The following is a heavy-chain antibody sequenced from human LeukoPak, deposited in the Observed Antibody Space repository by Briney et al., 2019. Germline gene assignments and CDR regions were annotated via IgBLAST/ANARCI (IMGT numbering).Heavy chain of an antibody. CDR1: GFTFSSYG. D-gene: IGHD7-27*01. CDR3: ARDIEEGRGDLRLGFDS. Sequence: GGSLRLSCAASGFTFSSYGMHWVRQAPGKGLEWVALIWYDGGNKYYADSVKGRFTISRDNSKNTLYLQMNSLTAEDTAVYYCARDIEEGRGDLRLGFDSWGQGTLVTVSS. CDR2: IWYDGGNK. J-gene: IGHJ4*02. V-gene: IGHV3-33*01.